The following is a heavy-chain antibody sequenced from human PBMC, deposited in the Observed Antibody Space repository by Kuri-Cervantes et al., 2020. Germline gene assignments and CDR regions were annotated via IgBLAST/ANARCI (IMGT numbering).Heavy chain of an antibody. Sequence: SCGVSGGSISSYYWWSWVRQPPGKGLEWIGEISRSGSTNYNPSLKSRVSMSVDRSKAQFSLNLGSLTSADTAIYYCARETDWYFDVWGRGTLVTVSS. CDR2: ISRSGST. CDR1: GGSISSYYW. V-gene: IGHV4-4*02. CDR3: ARETDWYFDV. D-gene: IGHD1-14*01. J-gene: IGHJ2*01.